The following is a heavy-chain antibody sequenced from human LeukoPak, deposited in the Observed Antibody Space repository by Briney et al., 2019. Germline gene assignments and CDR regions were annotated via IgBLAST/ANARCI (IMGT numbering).Heavy chain of an antibody. D-gene: IGHD6-6*01. CDR2: INTNTGNP. V-gene: IGHV7-4-1*02. J-gene: IGHJ4*02. Sequence: GASVKVSCKASGCTFTTYSLNWVRQAPGQGLEWMGWINTNTGNPTYAQGFTGRFVFSLDTSVSTALLQISSLEPEDTAVYYCARKQVEPDRYFDYWGQGTLVTVSS. CDR3: ARKQVEPDRYFDY. CDR1: GCTFTTYS.